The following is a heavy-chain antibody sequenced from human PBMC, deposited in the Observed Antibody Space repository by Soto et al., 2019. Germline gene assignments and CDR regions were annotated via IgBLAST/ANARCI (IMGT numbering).Heavy chain of an antibody. CDR2: INRIFGTA. D-gene: IGHD1-26*01. Sequence: QVQLVQSGAEVKKPTSSVKVSCKASGGTFSNYAISWVRQAPGQGLEWVGGINRIFGTADSAQKFQGRVTVXAGESTSTDYMELSSLTSEDTAVYYCASGGNSLRSSYHMDVWGPGTTVTVSS. V-gene: IGHV1-69*12. CDR3: ASGGNSLRSSYHMDV. CDR1: GGTFSNYA. J-gene: IGHJ6*02.